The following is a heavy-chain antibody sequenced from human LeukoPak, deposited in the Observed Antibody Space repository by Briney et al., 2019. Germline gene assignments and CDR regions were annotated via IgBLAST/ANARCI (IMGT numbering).Heavy chain of an antibody. J-gene: IGHJ4*02. D-gene: IGHD2-2*01. CDR3: AKDIKGYCSSTSCYEGLDY. V-gene: IGHV3-23*01. CDR1: GFTFSNYA. CDR2: ISTGGDRA. Sequence: GGSLRLSCAASGFTFSNYAMDWVRQAPGKGLEWVSAISTGGDRAYYADSVKGRFTTSRDNSRNTLYLQLNSLRAEDTALYYCAKDIKGYCSSTSCYEGLDYWGQGTLVTVSS.